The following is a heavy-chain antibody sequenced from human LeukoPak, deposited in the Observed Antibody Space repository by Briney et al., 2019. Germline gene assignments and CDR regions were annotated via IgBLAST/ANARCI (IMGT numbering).Heavy chain of an antibody. CDR1: GITLSGCW. Sequence: GGSLRLSCAASGITLSGCWMHWVRQAPGKGLVWVSRINFDGSDTSYADFVKGRFTISRDNAKNSLYLQMNSLRAEDTAVYYCAGSGITGTIDYWGQGTLVTVSS. V-gene: IGHV3-74*01. CDR2: INFDGSDT. D-gene: IGHD1-7*01. CDR3: AGSGITGTIDY. J-gene: IGHJ4*02.